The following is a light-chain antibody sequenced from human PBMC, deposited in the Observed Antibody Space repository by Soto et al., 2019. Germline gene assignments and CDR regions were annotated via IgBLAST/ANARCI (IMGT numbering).Light chain of an antibody. CDR3: QPYDNLPIT. V-gene: IGKV1-33*01. CDR1: QDISNY. Sequence: DIQMTQSPSSLSASVGDRVTITCQASQDISNYLNWYQQKQGKAPKLLIYDASNLETGVPSRFSGSGSGTDFTLTISSLQPEDIATYYCQPYDNLPITFGQGTRLEIK. J-gene: IGKJ5*01. CDR2: DAS.